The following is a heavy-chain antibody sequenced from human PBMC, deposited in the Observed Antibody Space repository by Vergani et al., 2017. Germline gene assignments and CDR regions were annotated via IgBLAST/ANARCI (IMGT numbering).Heavy chain of an antibody. Sequence: QVQLQQWGAGLLKPSETLSLTCAVYGGSFSGYYWSWIRQPPGKGLEWIGEINHSGSTNYNPSLKSRVTRSVDTSKNQFSLKLSSVTAADTAVYYCARLTIQPGAFDIWGQGTMVTVSS. V-gene: IGHV4-34*01. J-gene: IGHJ3*02. CDR1: GGSFSGYY. CDR2: INHSGST. CDR3: ARLTIQPGAFDI. D-gene: IGHD5-18*01.